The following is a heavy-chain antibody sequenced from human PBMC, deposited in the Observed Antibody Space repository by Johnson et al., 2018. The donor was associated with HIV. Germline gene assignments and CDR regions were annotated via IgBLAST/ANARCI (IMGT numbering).Heavy chain of an antibody. Sequence: QVQLVESGGGVVQPGRSLRLSCAASGFTFSSYGMHWVRQAPGKGLEWVAFIRYDGSKKYYADSVKGRFTISRDNSKNTLSLQMNTLRAEDTAVYYCARDFRYSSSWYDAFDIWGQGTMVTVSS. J-gene: IGHJ3*02. D-gene: IGHD6-13*01. CDR1: GFTFSSYG. CDR3: ARDFRYSSSWYDAFDI. CDR2: IRYDGSKK. V-gene: IGHV3-33*01.